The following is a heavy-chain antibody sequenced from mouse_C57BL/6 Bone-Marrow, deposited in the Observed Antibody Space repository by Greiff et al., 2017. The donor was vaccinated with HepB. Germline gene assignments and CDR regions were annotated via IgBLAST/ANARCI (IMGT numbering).Heavy chain of an antibody. CDR1: GFTFSDYG. J-gene: IGHJ3*01. CDR2: ISSGSSTI. CDR3: ARRDAFAY. Sequence: EVMLVESGGCLVKPGGSLKLSCAASGFTFSDYGMHWVRQAPETGLEWVAYISSGSSTIYYADTVKGRFTISRDNAKNTLFLQMTSLRSEDTAMYYCARRDAFAYWGQGTLVTVSA. V-gene: IGHV5-17*01.